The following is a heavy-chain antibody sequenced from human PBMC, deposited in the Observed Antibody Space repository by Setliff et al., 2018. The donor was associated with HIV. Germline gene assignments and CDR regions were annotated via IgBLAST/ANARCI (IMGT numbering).Heavy chain of an antibody. CDR1: GGTFSSYA. CDR3: ARPSVRMARNWYDFGY. J-gene: IGHJ4*02. V-gene: IGHV1-69*05. Sequence: GASVKVSCKASGGTFSSYAISWVRQAPGQGLEWMGGIIPIFGSANYAQKFQGRVTITTDESTSTAYMELSSLKSDDTAVYYCARPSVRMARNWYDFGYWGQGTLVTVSS. D-gene: IGHD1-1*01. CDR2: IIPIFGSA.